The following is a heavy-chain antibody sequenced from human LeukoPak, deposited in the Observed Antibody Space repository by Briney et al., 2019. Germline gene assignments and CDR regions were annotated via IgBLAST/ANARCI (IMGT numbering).Heavy chain of an antibody. CDR1: GFPFSDYY. J-gene: IGHJ4*02. D-gene: IGHD3-9*01. Sequence: PGGSLRLSCAASGFPFSDYYMSWMRQAPGKGLEWVSYISSSGSTIYYTDSVKGRFTIYRENAKNSLYLQMKSRRAEDTAVYYCARDETHYYDILTGYYKYWGQGTLVTVSS. CDR3: ARDETHYYDILTGYYKY. V-gene: IGHV3-11*04. CDR2: ISSSGSTI.